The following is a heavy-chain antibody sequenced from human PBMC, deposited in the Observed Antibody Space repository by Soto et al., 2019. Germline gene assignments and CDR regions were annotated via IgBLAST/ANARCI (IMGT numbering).Heavy chain of an antibody. CDR2: IYTSGST. V-gene: IGHV4-4*07. D-gene: IGHD3-9*01. CDR1: GGSISSYY. CDR3: ATLGDFDWSEHYYYGMDV. Sequence: PSETLSLTCTVSGGSISSYYWSWIRQPAGKGLEWIGRIYTSGSTNYNPSLKSRVTMSVDTSKNQFSLKLSSVTAADTAVYYCATLGDFDWSEHYYYGMDVWGQGTTVTVSS. J-gene: IGHJ6*02.